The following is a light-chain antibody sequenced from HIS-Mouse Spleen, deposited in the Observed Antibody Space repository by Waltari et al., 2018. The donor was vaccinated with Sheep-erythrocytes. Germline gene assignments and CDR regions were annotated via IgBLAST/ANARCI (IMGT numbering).Light chain of an antibody. J-gene: IGLJ2*01. CDR1: KLGDKY. CDR2: QDS. V-gene: IGLV3-1*01. Sequence: SYELTQPPSVSVSPGQTASITCSGDKLGDKYACWYQQKPGQSPVLVIYQDSKRPSGIPGGFSGSNSGNTATLTISGTQAMDEADYYCQAWDSSHVVFGGGTKLTVL. CDR3: QAWDSSHVV.